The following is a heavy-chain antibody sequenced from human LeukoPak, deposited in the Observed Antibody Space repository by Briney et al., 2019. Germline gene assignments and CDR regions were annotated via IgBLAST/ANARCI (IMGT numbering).Heavy chain of an antibody. Sequence: GGSLRLSCAASGFTFSDYYMSWIRQAPGKGLEWVSYISSSGSTIYYADSVKGRFTISRDNAKNSLYLQMNSLRAEDTALYYCARSLNYYDSSGYFPYFDYWGQGTLVTVSS. CDR3: ARSLNYYDSSGYFPYFDY. CDR1: GFTFSDYY. J-gene: IGHJ4*02. D-gene: IGHD3-22*01. V-gene: IGHV3-11*01. CDR2: ISSSGSTI.